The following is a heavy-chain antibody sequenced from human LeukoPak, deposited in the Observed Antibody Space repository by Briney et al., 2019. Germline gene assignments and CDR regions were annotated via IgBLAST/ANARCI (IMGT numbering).Heavy chain of an antibody. CDR3: ARHSIIGGTEYAFDI. V-gene: IGHV4-59*08. CDR1: ELMFSSYA. J-gene: IGHJ3*02. Sequence: MTGGSLRLSCAASELMFSSYAMSWVRQAPGKGLEWIGYIYYSGSTNYSPSLKSRVTISVDTSKNQFSLKLSSVTAADTAVYYCARHSIIGGTEYAFDIWGQGTMVTVSS. D-gene: IGHD2-15*01. CDR2: IYYSGST.